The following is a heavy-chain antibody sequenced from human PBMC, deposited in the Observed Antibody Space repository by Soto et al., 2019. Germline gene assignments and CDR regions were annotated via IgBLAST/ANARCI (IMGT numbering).Heavy chain of an antibody. J-gene: IGHJ4*02. CDR1: GFTFSSYA. CDR2: ISYDGSNK. CDR3: ARESSYYDYVWGSYRHNLLVDY. D-gene: IGHD3-16*02. V-gene: IGHV3-30-3*01. Sequence: QVQLVESGGGVVQPGRSLRLSCAASGFTFSSYAMHWVRQAPGKGLEWVAVISYDGSNKYYADSVKGRFTISRDNSKNTLYLQMHSLRAEDTAVYYCARESSYYDYVWGSYRHNLLVDYWGQGTLVTVSS.